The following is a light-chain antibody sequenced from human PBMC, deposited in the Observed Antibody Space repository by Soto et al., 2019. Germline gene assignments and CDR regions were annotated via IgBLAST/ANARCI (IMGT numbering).Light chain of an antibody. Sequence: EIVLTQSPGALSLSPGERATLSCRASQTASSSHLAWYQQKPGQAPRLLIYDASSRATGISDRFSGSGSGTDFTLTISRLEPEDSAVYYCQQYGDSLTFGGGTKVEIK. J-gene: IGKJ4*01. V-gene: IGKV3-20*01. CDR2: DAS. CDR1: QTASSSH. CDR3: QQYGDSLT.